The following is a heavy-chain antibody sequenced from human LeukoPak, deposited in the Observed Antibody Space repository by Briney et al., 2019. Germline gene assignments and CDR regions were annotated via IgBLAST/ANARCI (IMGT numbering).Heavy chain of an antibody. V-gene: IGHV4-39*01. Sequence: PSETLSLTCAVSGGSISSSNWWSWVRQPPGKGLEWIGSIYDSGSTYYNPSLKSRVTISVDTSKNQFSLKLNSVTAADTAVYYCARHYGPWGQGTLVTVSS. CDR3: ARHYGP. CDR1: GGSISSSNW. J-gene: IGHJ5*02. D-gene: IGHD3-10*01. CDR2: IYDSGST.